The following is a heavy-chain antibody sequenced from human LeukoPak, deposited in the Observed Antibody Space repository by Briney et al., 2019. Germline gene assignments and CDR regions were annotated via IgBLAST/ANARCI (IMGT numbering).Heavy chain of an antibody. V-gene: IGHV7-4-1*02. CDR2: INTNTGNP. D-gene: IGHD5-18*01. J-gene: IGHJ4*02. Sequence: GASVKVSCTASGYTFNGYYKHWVRQAPGQGLKWMGWINTNTGNPTYAQGFTGRFVFSLDTSVSTAYLQISSLKAEDTAVYYCARGYSYGYALLVYFDYWGQGTLVTVSS. CDR3: ARGYSYGYALLVYFDY. CDR1: GYTFNGYY.